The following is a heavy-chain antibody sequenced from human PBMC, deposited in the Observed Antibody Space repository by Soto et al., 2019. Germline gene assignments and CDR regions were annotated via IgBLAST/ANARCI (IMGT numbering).Heavy chain of an antibody. CDR2: VYHSGIT. CDR1: RGSISSYY. J-gene: IGHJ4*02. D-gene: IGHD3-22*01. CDR3: AKEAHAYYDSSGYYSYFDY. V-gene: IGHV4-59*01. Sequence: SETLSLTCTVSRGSISSYYWSWIRQPPGKGPEWIGYVYHSGITNYNPSLESRVTMSLDTSKNQFSLKLNSVTAADTAVYFCAKEAHAYYDSSGYYSYFDYWGQGTLVTVSS.